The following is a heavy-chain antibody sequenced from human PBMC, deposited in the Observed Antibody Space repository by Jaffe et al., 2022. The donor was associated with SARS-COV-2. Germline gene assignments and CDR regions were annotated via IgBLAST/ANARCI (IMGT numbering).Heavy chain of an antibody. D-gene: IGHD6-19*01. J-gene: IGHJ4*02. Sequence: QVQLQESGPGLVKPSGTLSLTCAVSGGSISSSNWWSWVRQPPGKGLEWIGEIYHSGSSNYNPSLESRVTMSVDKFKNQFSLKMSSVTAADTATYYCVAVRSHADYSFDYWGQGSLVTVSS. CDR2: IYHSGSS. V-gene: IGHV4-4*02. CDR1: GGSISSSNW. CDR3: VAVRSHADYSFDY.